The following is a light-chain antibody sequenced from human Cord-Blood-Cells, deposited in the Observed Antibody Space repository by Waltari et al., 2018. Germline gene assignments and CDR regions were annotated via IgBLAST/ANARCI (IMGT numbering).Light chain of an antibody. CDR3: SSYTSSSHVV. CDR1: SSDVGGYNY. CDR2: DVS. J-gene: IGLJ2*01. V-gene: IGLV2-14*01. Sequence: QSALTQPASVSGSPGQSITISCTGTSSDVGGYNYVSWYQQHPGKAPKLMIYDVSNRTSGVSNRFAGPRSGNTASLTISWLQAEDEADYYCSSYTSSSHVVFGGGTKLTVL.